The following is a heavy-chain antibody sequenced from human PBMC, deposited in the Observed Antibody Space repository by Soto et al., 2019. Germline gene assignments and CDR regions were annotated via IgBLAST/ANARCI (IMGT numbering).Heavy chain of an antibody. Sequence: QLQLQESGPGLVKPSETLSLTCTVSGGSISSSSYYWGWIRQPPGKGLEWIGSIYYSGSTYYNPSLKSRVTISVDTSKNQFSLKLSSVTAADTAVYYCARLGCSGGSCWLAVLTYYGMDVWGQGTTVTVSS. D-gene: IGHD2-15*01. CDR1: GGSISSSSYY. J-gene: IGHJ6*02. V-gene: IGHV4-39*01. CDR2: IYYSGST. CDR3: ARLGCSGGSCWLAVLTYYGMDV.